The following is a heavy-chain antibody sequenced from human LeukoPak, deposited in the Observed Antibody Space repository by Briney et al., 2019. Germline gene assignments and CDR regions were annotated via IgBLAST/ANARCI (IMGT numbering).Heavy chain of an antibody. CDR3: AKDGQADWNPNY. D-gene: IGHD1-1*01. Sequence: GGSLRLSCAASGFTFSHFAMSWVRQAPGKGLHWVSGIGGSGVTTYYADSVKGRFTISRDNSKNTLYLQMDSLRAEATAVYFCAKDGQADWNPNYWGQGTLVTVSS. J-gene: IGHJ4*02. CDR2: IGGSGVTT. V-gene: IGHV3-23*01. CDR1: GFTFSHFA.